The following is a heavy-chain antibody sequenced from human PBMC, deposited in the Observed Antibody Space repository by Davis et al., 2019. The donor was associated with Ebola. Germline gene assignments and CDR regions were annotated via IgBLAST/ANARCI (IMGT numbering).Heavy chain of an antibody. D-gene: IGHD4-17*01. CDR3: AKVETTVTTPFQF. V-gene: IGHV3-23*01. J-gene: IGHJ4*01. CDR1: GFSFNNYP. Sequence: GESLKISCTASGFSFNNYPMNWVCQAPEKGLEWVSGISGTGSNTFYADSVKGRFTISRDNSKNTLYLQITSLRAEDAAVYYCAKVETTVTTPFQFWGHGTRVTVSS. CDR2: ISGTGSNT.